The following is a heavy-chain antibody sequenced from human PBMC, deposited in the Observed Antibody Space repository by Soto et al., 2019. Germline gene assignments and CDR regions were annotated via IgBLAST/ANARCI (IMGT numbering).Heavy chain of an antibody. V-gene: IGHV4-34*01. CDR3: ARGRESGYSSSSWFDP. Sequence: SETLSLTGAVYGGSFSGYYWSWIRQPPGKGLEWIGEINHSGSTNYNPSLKSRVTISVDTSKNQFSLKLSSVTAADTAVYYCARGRESGYSSSSWFDPWGQGTLVTVSS. CDR2: INHSGST. D-gene: IGHD6-6*01. J-gene: IGHJ5*02. CDR1: GGSFSGYY.